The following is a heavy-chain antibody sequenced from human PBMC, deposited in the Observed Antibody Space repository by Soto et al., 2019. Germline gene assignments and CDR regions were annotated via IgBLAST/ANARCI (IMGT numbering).Heavy chain of an antibody. D-gene: IGHD3-22*01. V-gene: IGHV3-33*06. Sequence: LRLSCAASGFTFSRYGVHWVRQAPGKGLEWVSFISYDGSRTYYADSVKGRFTISRDNSKNTVFLQMDSLRAEDTAVYYCAKNLLEEPADYYDTKADALDTWGQGTMVTVSS. J-gene: IGHJ3*02. CDR1: GFTFSRYG. CDR3: AKNLLEEPADYYDTKADALDT. CDR2: ISYDGSRT.